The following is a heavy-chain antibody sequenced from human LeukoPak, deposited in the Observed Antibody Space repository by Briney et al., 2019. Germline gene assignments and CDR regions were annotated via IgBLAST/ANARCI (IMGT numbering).Heavy chain of an antibody. CDR3: ARDERGGSYLTAYDY. Sequence: ASVKVSCKASGYTFTSYYMHWVRQAPGQGLEWMGIINPSGGSTSYAQKFQGRVTMTRDTSTSTVYMELSSLRSEDTAVCYCARDERGGSYLTAYDYWGQGTLVTVSS. CDR1: GYTFTSYY. D-gene: IGHD1-26*01. CDR2: INPSGGST. J-gene: IGHJ4*02. V-gene: IGHV1-46*01.